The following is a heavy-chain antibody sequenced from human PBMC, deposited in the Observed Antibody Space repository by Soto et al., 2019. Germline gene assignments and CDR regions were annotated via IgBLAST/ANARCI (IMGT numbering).Heavy chain of an antibody. Sequence: QVQLVQSGAEVKKPGASVKVSCKASGYTFTSYDINWVRQATGQGLEWMGWMNPNSGNTGYAQKFQGRVTMTRNTYISTAYRELSSLRSDDTAVYYCARGPELRGWRASYYGMDVWGQGTTVTVSS. V-gene: IGHV1-8*01. CDR2: MNPNSGNT. CDR1: GYTFTSYD. J-gene: IGHJ6*02. CDR3: ARGPELRGWRASYYGMDV. D-gene: IGHD2-15*01.